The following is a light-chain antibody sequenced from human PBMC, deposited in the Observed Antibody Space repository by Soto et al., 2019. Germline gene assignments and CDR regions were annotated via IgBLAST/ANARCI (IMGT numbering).Light chain of an antibody. J-gene: IGLJ1*01. V-gene: IGLV2-14*01. Sequence: QSVLTQPASVSGSRGQSITISCTGTSSDVGGYNYVSWYQQHPGKAPKLMIYDVSNRPSGVSNRFSGSKSGNTASLTISGRQAEDEADYYCSSYTSSSTLYVFGTGTKLTVL. CDR1: SSDVGGYNY. CDR3: SSYTSSSTLYV. CDR2: DVS.